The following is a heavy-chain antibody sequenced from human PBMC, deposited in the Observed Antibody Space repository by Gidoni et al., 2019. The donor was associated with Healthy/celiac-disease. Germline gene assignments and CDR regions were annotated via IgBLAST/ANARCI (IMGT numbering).Heavy chain of an antibody. CDR2: ICGCGGST. D-gene: IGHD3-22*01. CDR3: AKGPWGSSGSPFDY. J-gene: IGHJ4*02. CDR1: GFTFSSYA. Sequence: EVQLLESGGGLVQPGGSLRLSCAASGFTFSSYAMSWVRQAPGKGLEWVSAICGCGGSTCYAYSVKGLFTISRFNSKNTMYLQMNSLRAEDTAVYYCAKGPWGSSGSPFDYWGQGTLVTVSS. V-gene: IGHV3-23*01.